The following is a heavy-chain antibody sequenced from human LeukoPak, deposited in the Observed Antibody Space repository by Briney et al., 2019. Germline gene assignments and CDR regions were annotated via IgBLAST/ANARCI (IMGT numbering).Heavy chain of an antibody. D-gene: IGHD3-3*01. CDR2: ISYSGSYI. CDR3: VRDAGSHLDSWNGPHPFDI. Sequence: GGSLRLSCAASGFNFNTYHMSWVRQAPGKGLEWVSSISYSGSYIYYADSVKGRFTVSRDNAKTSLFLQMHSLRAEDTALYFCVRDAGSHLDSWNGPHPFDIWGQGTMVTVSS. V-gene: IGHV3-21*01. CDR1: GFNFNTYH. J-gene: IGHJ3*02.